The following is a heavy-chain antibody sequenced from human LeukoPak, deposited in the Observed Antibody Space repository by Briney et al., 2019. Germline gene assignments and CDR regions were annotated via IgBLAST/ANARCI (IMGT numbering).Heavy chain of an antibody. CDR3: ARDSMYSSSYYYYYMDV. D-gene: IGHD6-6*01. J-gene: IGHJ6*03. V-gene: IGHV3-11*01. CDR1: GFTFSDYY. CDR2: ISSSGSTI. Sequence: GGSLRLSCAASGFTFSDYYMSWIRQAPGKGPEWVSYISSSGSTIYYADSVKGRFTISRDNAKNSLYLQMNSLRAEDTAVYYCARDSMYSSSYYYYYMDVWGKGTTVTVSS.